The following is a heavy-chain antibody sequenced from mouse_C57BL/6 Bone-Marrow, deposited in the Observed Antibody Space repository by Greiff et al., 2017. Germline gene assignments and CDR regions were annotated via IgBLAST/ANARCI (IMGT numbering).Heavy chain of an antibody. V-gene: IGHV1-53*01. CDR2: INPSNGGT. CDR1: GYTFTSYW. J-gene: IGHJ2*01. Sequence: VQLQQPGPELVKPGASVKLSCKASGYTFTSYWMHWVKQRPGQGLEWIGNINPSNGGTNYNEKFKSKATLTVDKSSSTAYMHLSSLTSEDSAVYYCARSTVVSHWDYFDYWGQGTTLTVSS. D-gene: IGHD1-1*01. CDR3: ARSTVVSHWDYFDY.